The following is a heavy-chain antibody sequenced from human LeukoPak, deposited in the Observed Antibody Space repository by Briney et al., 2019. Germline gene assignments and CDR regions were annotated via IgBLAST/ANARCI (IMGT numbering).Heavy chain of an antibody. V-gene: IGHV3-7*01. J-gene: IGHJ6*04. Sequence: PGGSLRLSCAASGLTFSSYAMSWVRQAPGKGLEWVANIKQDGGEKYYVGSVKGRFTVSRDNAKNSLYLQMNSLRAEDTAVYYCAREWNYYGSGIMDVWGKGTTVTVSS. D-gene: IGHD3-10*01. CDR1: GLTFSSYA. CDR3: AREWNYYGSGIMDV. CDR2: IKQDGGEK.